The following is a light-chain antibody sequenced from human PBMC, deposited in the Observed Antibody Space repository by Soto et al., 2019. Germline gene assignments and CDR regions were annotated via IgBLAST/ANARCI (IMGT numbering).Light chain of an antibody. J-gene: IGLJ1*01. CDR2: EGN. V-gene: IGLV2-23*01. Sequence: QSALTQPASVSGSPGQSITISCTGTSSDVGTYNLVSWYQQHPVKAPRLIIYEGNKRPSGVSNRFSASKSGNTASLTISGLRAEDEADYYCCSYTTTGTFVFGTGTKVTLL. CDR3: CSYTTTGTFV. CDR1: SSDVGTYNL.